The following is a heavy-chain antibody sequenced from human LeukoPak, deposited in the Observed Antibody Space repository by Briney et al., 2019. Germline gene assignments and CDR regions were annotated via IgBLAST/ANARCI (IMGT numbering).Heavy chain of an antibody. D-gene: IGHD3-9*01. V-gene: IGHV4-59*01. Sequence: PSETLSLTCTVSGGSISSYYWSWIRQPPGKGLEWIGYIYYSGSTNYKSSLKSRVTISVDTSKNQFSLKLSSVTAADTAVYYCARLTGYSSESWFDPWGQGTLVTVSP. CDR3: ARLTGYSSESWFDP. CDR1: GGSISSYY. CDR2: IYYSGST. J-gene: IGHJ5*02.